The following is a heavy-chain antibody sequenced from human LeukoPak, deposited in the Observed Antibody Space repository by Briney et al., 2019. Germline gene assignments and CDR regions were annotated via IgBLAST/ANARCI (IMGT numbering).Heavy chain of an antibody. V-gene: IGHV3-64D*09. J-gene: IGHJ4*02. CDR2: ISSNGGST. CDR3: VKVRGLYYYDSSGYYFDY. CDR1: GFTCSSYA. D-gene: IGHD3-22*01. Sequence: QPGGSLRLSCSAAGFTCSSYAMHWVRQAPGKGLEYVSAISSNGGSTYYADSVKGRFTISRDNSKNTLYLQMSSLRAEDTAVYYCVKVRGLYYYDSSGYYFDYWGQGTLVTVSS.